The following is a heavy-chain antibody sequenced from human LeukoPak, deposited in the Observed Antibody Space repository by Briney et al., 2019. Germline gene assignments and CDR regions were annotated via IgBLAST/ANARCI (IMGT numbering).Heavy chain of an antibody. Sequence: PAASVKVSCKASGYTFSTYDVIWVRQATGQGLEWMGWMNPNSGNTGYALKFRGRVTMTGDTSISTAYMELSSLISEDTAVYYCARGGGSSWTQRGYFQYWGQGSLVTVSS. CDR2: MNPNSGNT. CDR3: ARGGGSSWTQRGYFQY. D-gene: IGHD6-13*01. CDR1: GYTFSTYD. J-gene: IGHJ1*01. V-gene: IGHV1-8*01.